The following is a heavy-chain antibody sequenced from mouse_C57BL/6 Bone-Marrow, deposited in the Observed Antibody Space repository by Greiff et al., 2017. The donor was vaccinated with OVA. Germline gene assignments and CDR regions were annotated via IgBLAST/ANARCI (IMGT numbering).Heavy chain of an antibody. V-gene: IGHV1-52*01. CDR1: GYTFTSYW. D-gene: IGHD2-4*01. CDR2: IDPSDSET. J-gene: IGHJ3*01. CDR3: ARIYYDYDWFAY. Sequence: QVQLQQPGAELVRPGSSVKLSCKASGYTFTSYWMHWVKQRPIQGLEWIGNIDPSDSETHYNQKFKDKATLTVDKSSSTAYMQLSSLTSEDSAVYYCARIYYDYDWFAYWGQGTLVTVSA.